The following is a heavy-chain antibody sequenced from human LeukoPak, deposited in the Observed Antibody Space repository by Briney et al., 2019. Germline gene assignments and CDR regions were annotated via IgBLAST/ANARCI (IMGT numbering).Heavy chain of an antibody. CDR1: GYSFTSYW. J-gene: IGHJ4*02. Sequence: GESLKLSCKGSGYSFTSYWIGWVRQLPGKGLEWMGVIYPGDSDIRYSPPFQGQVTISADKSSSTAYRQWSSLKASHTAMYYCASLPQLRGGGGYWGQGNLVTVSS. CDR3: ASLPQLRGGGGY. V-gene: IGHV5-51*01. CDR2: IYPGDSDI. D-gene: IGHD1-1*01.